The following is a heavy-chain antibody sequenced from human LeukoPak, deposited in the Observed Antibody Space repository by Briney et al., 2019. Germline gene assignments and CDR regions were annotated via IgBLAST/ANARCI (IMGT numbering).Heavy chain of an antibody. Sequence: SQTLSLTCTVSGGSISSGSYYWSWIRQPAGKGLEWIGRIYTSGSTNYNPSLKSRVTISVDTSKNQFSLKLSSVTAADTAVYYCARDVRGSGSYLIYYMDVWGKGTTVTVSS. CDR2: IYTSGST. V-gene: IGHV4-61*02. CDR3: ARDVRGSGSYLIYYMDV. J-gene: IGHJ6*03. CDR1: GGSISSGSYY. D-gene: IGHD3-10*01.